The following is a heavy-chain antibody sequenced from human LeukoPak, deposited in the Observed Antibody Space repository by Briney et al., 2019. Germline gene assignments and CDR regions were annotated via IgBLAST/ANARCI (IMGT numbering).Heavy chain of an antibody. CDR2: INPNSGGT. J-gene: IGHJ3*02. Sequence: ASVKVSCKASGCTFTGYYMHWVRQAPGQGLEWMGWINPNSGGTNYAQKFQGRVTMTRDTSISTAYMELSRLRSDDTAVYYCARADIVATWAEPDAFDIWGQGTMVTVSS. CDR3: ARADIVATWAEPDAFDI. D-gene: IGHD5-12*01. V-gene: IGHV1-2*02. CDR1: GCTFTGYY.